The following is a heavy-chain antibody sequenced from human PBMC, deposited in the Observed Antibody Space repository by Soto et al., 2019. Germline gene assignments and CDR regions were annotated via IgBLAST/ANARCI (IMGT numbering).Heavy chain of an antibody. CDR1: GGSISSGGYY. V-gene: IGHV4-31*03. Sequence: QVQLQESGPGLVKPSQTLSLTCTVSGGSISSGGYYWSWIRQHPGKGLEWIGYIYYSGSTYYNPSLKSRVTISVDTSKNQFSLKLSSVTAADPAVYYCARGYPSIVVVPAATRTNWFDPWGQGTLVTVSS. D-gene: IGHD2-2*01. J-gene: IGHJ5*02. CDR2: IYYSGST. CDR3: ARGYPSIVVVPAATRTNWFDP.